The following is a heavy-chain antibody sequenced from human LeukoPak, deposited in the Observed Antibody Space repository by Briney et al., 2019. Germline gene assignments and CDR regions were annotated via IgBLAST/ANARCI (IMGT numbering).Heavy chain of an antibody. CDR3: ANSPTYYYDSSGYFDY. CDR2: ISGSGSST. CDR1: GFTFSSYA. Sequence: TGGSLRLSCAASGFTFSSYAMSWVRQAPGKGLEWVSAISGSGSSTYYADSVKGRFTISRDNSKNTLYLQMNSLRAEDTAVYYCANSPTYYYDSSGYFDYWGQGTLVTVSS. J-gene: IGHJ4*02. D-gene: IGHD3-22*01. V-gene: IGHV3-23*01.